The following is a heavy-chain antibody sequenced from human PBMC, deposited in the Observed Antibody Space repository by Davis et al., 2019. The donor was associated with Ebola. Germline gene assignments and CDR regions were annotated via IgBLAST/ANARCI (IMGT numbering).Heavy chain of an antibody. J-gene: IGHJ6*02. CDR1: GYSFTSYW. CDR3: ASLERTYYDFWSGTDGMDV. Sequence: GGSLRLSCKGSGYSFTSYWISWVRQMPGKGLEWMGRIDPSDSYTNYSTSFQGHVTIAADKSVSTAYLQWSSLKASDTAMYYCASLERTYYDFWSGTDGMDVWGQGTTVTVSS. CDR2: IDPSDSYT. V-gene: IGHV5-10-1*01. D-gene: IGHD3-3*01.